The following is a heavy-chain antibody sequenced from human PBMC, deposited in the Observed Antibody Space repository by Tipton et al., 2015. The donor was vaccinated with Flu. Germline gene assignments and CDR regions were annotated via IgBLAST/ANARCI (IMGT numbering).Heavy chain of an antibody. J-gene: IGHJ5*02. D-gene: IGHD1-26*01. CDR1: GYTFTSYY. V-gene: IGHV1-46*01. CDR2: INPSGGST. CDR3: AKGGSLLLFAYNCFYP. Sequence: QVQLVQSGAEVKKPGASVKVSCKASGYTFTSYYMHWVRQAPGQGLEWMGIINPSGGSTSYAQKFQGRVTMTRETSTSTVYMELSSLRSEDTAVYYCAKGGSLLLFAYNCFYPWDQGTLVTVSS.